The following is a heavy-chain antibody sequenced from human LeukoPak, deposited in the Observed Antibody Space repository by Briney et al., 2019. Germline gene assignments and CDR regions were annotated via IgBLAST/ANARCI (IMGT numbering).Heavy chain of an antibody. CDR3: ARDRSGTYYDH. J-gene: IGHJ4*02. CDR2: IYYSGST. D-gene: IGHD3-10*01. V-gene: IGHV4-61*01. Sequence: SPSETLSLTCTVSGASVSSSNYYWSWIRQPPGKGLEWIGYIYYSGSTNYNPSLKSRVTISVATSKNQFSLKLSSVTAADTAVYYCARDRSGTYYDHWGQGTLVTVSS. CDR1: GASVSSSNYY.